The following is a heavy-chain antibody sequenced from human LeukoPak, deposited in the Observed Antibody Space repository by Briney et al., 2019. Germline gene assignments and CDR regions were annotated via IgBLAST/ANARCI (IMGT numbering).Heavy chain of an antibody. V-gene: IGHV4-34*01. CDR3: ARVRYFTIFGVVPRTYYFDY. CDR1: GGSFSGYY. CDR2: INHSGST. Sequence: PSETLSLTCAVYGGSFSGYYWSWIRQPPGKGLEWIGEINHSGSTNYNPSLKSRVTISVDTSKNQFSLKLSPVTAADTAVYYCARVRYFTIFGVVPRTYYFDYWGQGTLVTVSS. D-gene: IGHD3-3*01. J-gene: IGHJ4*02.